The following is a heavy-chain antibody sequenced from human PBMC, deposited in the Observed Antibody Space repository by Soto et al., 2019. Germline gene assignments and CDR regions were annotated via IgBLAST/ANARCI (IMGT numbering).Heavy chain of an antibody. CDR2: IIPIFGTA. Sequence: SVKVSCKASGGTFSSYAISWVRQAPGQGLEWMGGIIPIFGTANYAQKFQGRVTITTDESTSTAYMELSSLRSEDTAVYYCLLDFWSGYYSIGFSTQDYWG. CDR3: LLDFWSGYYSIGFSTQDY. V-gene: IGHV1-69*05. D-gene: IGHD3-3*01. CDR1: GGTFSSYA. J-gene: IGHJ4*01.